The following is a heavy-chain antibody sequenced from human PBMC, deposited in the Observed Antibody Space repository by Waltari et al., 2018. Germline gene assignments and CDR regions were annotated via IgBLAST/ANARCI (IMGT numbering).Heavy chain of an antibody. CDR1: GYTFTDYY. CDR3: ATKTYDSSNNWFDP. D-gene: IGHD3-22*01. J-gene: IGHJ5*02. Sequence: EVQLVQSGAEVKKRGATVKISCKASGYTFTDYYMHWVQQATGKGLEWMGRVDPEDGETIYAEKFQGRVTITADTSTDTAYMELSSLRSEDTAVYYCATKTYDSSNNWFDPWGQGTLVTVSS. V-gene: IGHV1-69-2*01. CDR2: VDPEDGET.